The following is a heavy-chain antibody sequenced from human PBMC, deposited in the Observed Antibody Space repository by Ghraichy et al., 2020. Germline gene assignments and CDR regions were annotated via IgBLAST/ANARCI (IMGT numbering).Heavy chain of an antibody. V-gene: IGHV3-30*18. CDR3: AKATYSGSYYADY. Sequence: GESLNISCAASGFTFSNYGMHWVRQAPGKGLEWVASVSFDGNNKHYVDSVKGRFNISRDNSRNTLYLQMNSLRPEDTAVYYCAKATYSGSYYADYWGQGTLVTVSS. CDR2: VSFDGNNK. CDR1: GFTFSNYG. J-gene: IGHJ4*02. D-gene: IGHD1-26*01.